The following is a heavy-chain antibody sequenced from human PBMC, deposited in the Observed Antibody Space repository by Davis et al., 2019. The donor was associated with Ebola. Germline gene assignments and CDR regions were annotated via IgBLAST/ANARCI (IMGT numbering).Heavy chain of an antibody. Sequence: PGGSLRLSCKGSGYSFTSYWIGWVRQMPGKGLEWMGIIYPGDSDIRYSPSFQGQVIMSADKSISTAYLQWSSLKVSDTAIYYCARLRDSGSYFRAIEYYFDYWGQGTLVTVSS. CDR2: IYPGDSDI. V-gene: IGHV5-51*01. CDR1: GYSFTSYW. D-gene: IGHD1-26*01. CDR3: ARLRDSGSYFRAIEYYFDY. J-gene: IGHJ4*02.